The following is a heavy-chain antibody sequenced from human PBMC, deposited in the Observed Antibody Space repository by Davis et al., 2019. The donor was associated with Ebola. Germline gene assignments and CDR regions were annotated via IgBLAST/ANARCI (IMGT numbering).Heavy chain of an antibody. D-gene: IGHD3-10*01. CDR3: ARMTTMVRGVTDYYYYGMDV. J-gene: IGHJ6*04. Sequence: SETLSLTCAVSGGSISSSNWWSWVRQPPGKGLEWIGEIYHSGSTNYNPSLKSRVTISVDKSKNQFSLKLSSVTAADTAVYYCARMTTMVRGVTDYYYYGMDVWGKGTTVTVSS. CDR1: GGSISSSNW. V-gene: IGHV4-4*02. CDR2: IYHSGST.